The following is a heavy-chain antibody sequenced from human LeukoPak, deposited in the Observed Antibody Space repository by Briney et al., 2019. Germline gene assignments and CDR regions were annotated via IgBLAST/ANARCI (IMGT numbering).Heavy chain of an antibody. J-gene: IGHJ4*02. CDR1: GFTFSNYG. V-gene: IGHV3-23*01. CDR2: ISGSGGT. Sequence: GGTLRLSCAASGFTFSNYGMSWVRQAPGKGLEWVSAISGSGGTYYADSLKGRFTISRDNSKNTLYLQMNSLRAEDTAVYYCAKGLWDILVVPDAPFDYWGQGTLVTVSS. CDR3: AKGLWDILVVPDAPFDY. D-gene: IGHD2-2*01.